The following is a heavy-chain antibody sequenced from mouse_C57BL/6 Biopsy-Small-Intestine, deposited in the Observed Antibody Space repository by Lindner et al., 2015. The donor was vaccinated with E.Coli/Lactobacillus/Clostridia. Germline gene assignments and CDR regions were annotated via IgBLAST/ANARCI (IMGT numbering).Heavy chain of an antibody. J-gene: IGHJ3*01. CDR3: ARSGDYGGFAY. CDR2: INPITGGS. CDR1: GYSFTDYY. V-gene: IGHV1-42*01. D-gene: IGHD1-1*02. Sequence: VQLQESGPELVKPGASVKISCKASGYSFTDYYMHWMKQSPEKSLEWIGEINPITGGSTYNQKFKAKATLTVDKSSSTAYMQLKSLTSEDSAVYYCARSGDYGGFAYWGQGTLVTVSA.